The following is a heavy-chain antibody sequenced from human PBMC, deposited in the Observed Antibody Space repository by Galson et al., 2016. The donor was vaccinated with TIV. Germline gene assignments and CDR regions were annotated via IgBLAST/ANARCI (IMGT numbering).Heavy chain of an antibody. J-gene: IGHJ2*01. D-gene: IGHD4-17*01. CDR1: GFALSSFA. CDR3: ARPASVTPRLRYLDL. V-gene: IGHV3-30-3*01. CDR2: ISSGGSNQ. Sequence: SLRLSCAASGFALSSFAIHWVRQAPGKGLDWVALISSGGSNQYFADSVQGRFTISTDNSNNTLSLQMTNLRPEDTAVYYCARPASVTPRLRYLDLWGRGTPLIVS.